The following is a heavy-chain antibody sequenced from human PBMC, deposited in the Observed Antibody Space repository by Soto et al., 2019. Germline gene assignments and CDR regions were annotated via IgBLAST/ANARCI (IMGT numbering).Heavy chain of an antibody. CDR2: ISSAGSTI. J-gene: IGHJ6*02. V-gene: IGHV3-48*03. CDR1: RFTFSSYE. CDR3: ARDQLAARRYYYYGMDV. D-gene: IGHD6-6*01. Sequence: EVQLVESGGGLVQPGGSLRLSCAASRFTFSSYEMNWVRQAPGKGLEWVSSISSAGSTIYYADSVKGRITISRDNAKKALYLQIMSLRAEDTAVYYCARDQLAARRYYYYGMDVCGQGTTVTVSS.